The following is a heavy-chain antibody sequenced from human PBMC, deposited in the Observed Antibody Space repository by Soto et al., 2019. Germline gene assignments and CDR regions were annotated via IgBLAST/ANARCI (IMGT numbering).Heavy chain of an antibody. Sequence: PSETLSLTCTVSGGSISSGGYYWSWIRQHPGKGLEWIGYIYYSGSTYYNPSLKSRVTISVDTSKNQFSLKLSSVTAADTAVYYCARGDYYDSSGYLPPRFDPWGQGTLVTVSS. CDR3: ARGDYYDSSGYLPPRFDP. CDR1: GGSISSGGYY. J-gene: IGHJ5*02. CDR2: IYYSGST. V-gene: IGHV4-31*03. D-gene: IGHD3-22*01.